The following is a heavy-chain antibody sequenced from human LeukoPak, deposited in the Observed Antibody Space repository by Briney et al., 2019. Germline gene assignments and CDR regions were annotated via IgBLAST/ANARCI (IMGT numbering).Heavy chain of an antibody. Sequence: GASLRLSCAASGFTFSSYAMSWVRQAPGKGLEWVSAISGSGGSTYYADSVKGRFTISRDNSKNTLYLQMNSLRAEDTAVYYCAKVPGVRGYYYYGMDVWGQGTTVTVSS. CDR3: AKVPGVRGYYYYGMDV. CDR2: ISGSGGST. CDR1: GFTFSSYA. V-gene: IGHV3-23*01. J-gene: IGHJ6*02. D-gene: IGHD3-10*01.